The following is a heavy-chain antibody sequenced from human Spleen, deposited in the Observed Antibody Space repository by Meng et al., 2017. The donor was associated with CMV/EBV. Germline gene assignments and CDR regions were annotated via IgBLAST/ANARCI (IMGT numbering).Heavy chain of an antibody. Sequence: QVHLVQAGAEVKKPGTSMKFSCKASGYSFTGYYIHWGRRAPGQGVEWMGWINPTSDATRYSQKFQGRVTMTRDTSITTLYMELGRLTSDDTAVYYCARDNAGNSFEYWGQGTLVTVSS. V-gene: IGHV1-2*02. D-gene: IGHD6-13*01. CDR3: ARDNAGNSFEY. CDR1: GYSFTGYY. CDR2: INPTSDAT. J-gene: IGHJ4*02.